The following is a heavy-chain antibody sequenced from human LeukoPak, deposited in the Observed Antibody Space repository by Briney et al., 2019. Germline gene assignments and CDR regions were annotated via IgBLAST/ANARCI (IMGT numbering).Heavy chain of an antibody. D-gene: IGHD1-14*01. CDR2: LYSGGST. CDR3: ARGVEPLAANTLAY. J-gene: IGHJ4*02. CDR1: GITVKSNY. V-gene: IGHV3-53*01. Sequence: GGSLRLSCAASGITVKSNYMSWVRQAPGKGPEWVSVLYSGGSTYYGDSVQGRFTISRDNSKNTLYLEMNSLSPDDTAVYYCARGVEPLAANTLAYWGQGTLVTVSS.